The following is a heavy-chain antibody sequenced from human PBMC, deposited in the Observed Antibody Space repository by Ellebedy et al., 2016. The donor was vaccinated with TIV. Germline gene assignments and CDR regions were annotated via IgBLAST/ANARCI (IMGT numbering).Heavy chain of an antibody. Sequence: SGPTLVKPKETLTLTCTVSGFSLTNIIMGVSWIRQPPGKALEWLAHIFSNDEKSYSTSLEARLSISKDTAKSTVVLTVANMDPLDTTTYYCVRALKYCGGDCTYKFDFWGQGALVSVSS. D-gene: IGHD2-21*02. CDR2: IFSNDEK. J-gene: IGHJ4*02. CDR1: GFSLTNIIMG. CDR3: VRALKYCGGDCTYKFDF. V-gene: IGHV2-26*01.